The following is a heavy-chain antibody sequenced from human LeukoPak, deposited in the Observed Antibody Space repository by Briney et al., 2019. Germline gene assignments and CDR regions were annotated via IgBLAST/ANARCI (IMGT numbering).Heavy chain of an antibody. CDR3: IRTLIVATSPYMDV. V-gene: IGHV3-74*01. CDR1: GFTFSSYW. CDR2: VNSDGTGT. D-gene: IGHD5-12*01. J-gene: IGHJ6*03. Sequence: GGSLRLSCAASGFTFSSYWMHWVRHAPGKGLVWVSRVNSDGTGTTYADSVEGRFTISRDSAKDTVYLQMNSLRAEDTAIYYCIRTLIVATSPYMDVWGKGTTVTVSS.